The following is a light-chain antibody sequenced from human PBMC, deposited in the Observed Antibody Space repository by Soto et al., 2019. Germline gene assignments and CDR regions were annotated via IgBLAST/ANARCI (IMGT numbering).Light chain of an antibody. V-gene: IGKV3-15*01. CDR1: QGVTTN. J-gene: IGKJ5*01. CDR3: QQYNNWPFS. CDR2: DVS. Sequence: EIVLTQSPATVSLSPLEIATLSFRASQGVTTNFAWYQQKSGQSPRLLIYDVSIRATGVPARFSGTGSETDFTLTISGLQSEDSAVYFCQQYNNWPFSFGQGTRLEIK.